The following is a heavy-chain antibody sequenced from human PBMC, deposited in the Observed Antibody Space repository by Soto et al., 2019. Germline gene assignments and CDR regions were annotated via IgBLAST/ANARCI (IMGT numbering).Heavy chain of an antibody. D-gene: IGHD3-10*01. Sequence: KPSETLSLTCAVYVGSLSGFYWSWVRQPPGKGLEWIGEINHSGSTNYTPSLQSRVTISVDTSKNQFFLKLNSVTAADTAVYYCARIRVRRGISYYYYYGMDVWGQGTTVTVSS. V-gene: IGHV4-34*01. CDR3: ARIRVRRGISYYYYYGMDV. CDR1: VGSLSGFY. J-gene: IGHJ6*02. CDR2: INHSGST.